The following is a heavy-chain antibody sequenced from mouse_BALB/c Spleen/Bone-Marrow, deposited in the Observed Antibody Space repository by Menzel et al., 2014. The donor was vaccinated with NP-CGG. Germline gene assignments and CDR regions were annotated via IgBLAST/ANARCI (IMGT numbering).Heavy chain of an antibody. CDR3: ARGGIYYGMDY. V-gene: IGHV5-12*02. CDR2: ISNGGGST. Sequence: EVQLVESGGGLAQPGGSLKLSCATSGFTFSDYYMYWVRQTPEKRLEWVAYISNGGGSTYYPDTVKGRFTISRDNAKNTLYLQMSRLKSEDTAMHYCARGGIYYGMDYWGQGSSVTVSS. CDR1: GFTFSDYY. J-gene: IGHJ4*01.